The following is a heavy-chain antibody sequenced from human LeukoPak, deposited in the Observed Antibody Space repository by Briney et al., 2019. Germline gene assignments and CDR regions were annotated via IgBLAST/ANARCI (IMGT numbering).Heavy chain of an antibody. V-gene: IGHV4-34*01. J-gene: IGHJ4*02. CDR3: ARGRRGEQWLSLTFDY. CDR1: GGSFSGYY. CDR2: INHSGST. D-gene: IGHD6-19*01. Sequence: SETLSLTRAVYGGSFSGYYWSWIRQPPGKGLEWIGEINHSGSTNYNPSLKSRVTISVDTSKNQFSLKLSSVTAADTAVYYCARGRRGEQWLSLTFDYWGQGTLVTVSS.